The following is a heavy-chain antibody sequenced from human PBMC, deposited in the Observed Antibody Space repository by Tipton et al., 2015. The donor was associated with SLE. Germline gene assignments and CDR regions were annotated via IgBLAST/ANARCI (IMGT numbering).Heavy chain of an antibody. CDR3: ARDQAVAGSYYFDY. D-gene: IGHD6-19*01. CDR1: GGSISSYY. V-gene: IGHV4-59*01. CDR2: IYYSGST. J-gene: IGHJ4*02. Sequence: TLSLTCTVSGGSISSYYWSWIRQPPGKGLEWIGYIYYSGSTNYNPSLKSRVTISVDTSKNQFSLKLSSVTAADTAVDYCARDQAVAGSYYFDYWGQGTLVTVSS.